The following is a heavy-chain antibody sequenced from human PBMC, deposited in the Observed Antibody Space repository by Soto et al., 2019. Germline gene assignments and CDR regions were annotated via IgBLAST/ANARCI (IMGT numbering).Heavy chain of an antibody. CDR2: IYYSGST. Sequence: SETLSLTCTVSGGSISSYYWSWIRQPPGKGLEWIGYIYYSGSTNYNPSLKSRVTISVDTSKNQFSLKLSSVTAADTAVYHCARLRVNWFDPWGQGTLVTVSS. J-gene: IGHJ5*02. CDR1: GGSISSYY. CDR3: ARLRVNWFDP. V-gene: IGHV4-59*01. D-gene: IGHD4-17*01.